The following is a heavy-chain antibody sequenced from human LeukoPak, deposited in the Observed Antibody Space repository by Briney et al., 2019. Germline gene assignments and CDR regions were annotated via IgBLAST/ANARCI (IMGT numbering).Heavy chain of an antibody. Sequence: GRSLRLSCAASGFTFSSYGMHWVRRAPGKGLEWVAVISYDGSNKYYADSVKGRFTISRDNSKNTLYLQMNSLRAEDMAVYYCARASLTDAFDIWGQGTMVTVSS. V-gene: IGHV3-30*03. CDR1: GFTFSSYG. J-gene: IGHJ3*02. CDR3: ARASLTDAFDI. CDR2: ISYDGSNK.